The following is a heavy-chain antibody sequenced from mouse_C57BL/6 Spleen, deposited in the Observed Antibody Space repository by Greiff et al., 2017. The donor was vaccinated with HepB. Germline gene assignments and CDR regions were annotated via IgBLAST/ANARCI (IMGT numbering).Heavy chain of an antibody. D-gene: IGHD1-1*01. CDR1: GYTFTSYC. J-gene: IGHJ4*01. V-gene: IGHV1-53*01. Sequence: VQLQQPGTELVKPGASVKLSCKASGYTFTSYCMHWVKQRPGQGLEWIGNINPRNGGTNYNEKFKSKATLSVDKSSSTAYMKLSSLTSEEFAVYYGASYRAYYGSSYRYAMDYWGQGTSVTVSS. CDR2: INPRNGGT. CDR3: ASYRAYYGSSYRYAMDY.